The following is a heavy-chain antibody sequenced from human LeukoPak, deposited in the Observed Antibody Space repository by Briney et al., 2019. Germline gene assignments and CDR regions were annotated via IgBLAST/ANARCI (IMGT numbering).Heavy chain of an antibody. CDR2: INPNSGGT. V-gene: IGHV1-2*02. CDR1: GYTFTNYD. D-gene: IGHD3-22*01. CDR3: ARSPSSSGYAFDY. J-gene: IGHJ4*02. Sequence: ASVKVSCKASGYTFTNYDINWVRQATGQGLEWMGWINPNSGGTNYAQKFQGRVTMTRDTSISTAYMELSRLRSDDTAVYYCARSPSSSGYAFDYWGQGTLVTVSS.